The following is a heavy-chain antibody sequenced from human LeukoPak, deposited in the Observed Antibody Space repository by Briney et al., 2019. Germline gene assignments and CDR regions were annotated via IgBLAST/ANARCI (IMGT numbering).Heavy chain of an antibody. J-gene: IGHJ4*02. CDR3: ARDRYCSGGSCSYPPRFDY. CDR1: GGTFISYA. D-gene: IGHD2-15*01. Sequence: GASVKVSCKASGGTFISYAISWVRQAPGQGREWMGGIIPIFGTANYAQKFQGRVTITADESTSTAYMELSSLRSEYTAVYYCARDRYCSGGSCSYPPRFDYWGQGTLVTVSS. V-gene: IGHV1-69*13. CDR2: IIPIFGTA.